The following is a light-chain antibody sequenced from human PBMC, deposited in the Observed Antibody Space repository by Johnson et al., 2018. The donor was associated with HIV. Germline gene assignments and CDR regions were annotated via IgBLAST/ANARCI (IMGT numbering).Light chain of an antibody. V-gene: IGLV1-51*01. CDR3: GIGDSRLSVGG. J-gene: IGLJ1*01. Sequence: QSVLTQPPSVSAAPGQKVTISCSGSSSNIGNNYVSWYQQVPGTAPKLLIYDNNKRPSGIPDRFSGSKSGTSATLGITGLQTGAEADYYCGIGDSRLSVGGFGTGTKVTVL. CDR1: SSNIGNNY. CDR2: DNN.